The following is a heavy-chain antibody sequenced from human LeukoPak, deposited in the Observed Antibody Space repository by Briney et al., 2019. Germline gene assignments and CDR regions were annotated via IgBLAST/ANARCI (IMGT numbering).Heavy chain of an antibody. D-gene: IGHD4-11*01. Sequence: PSETLSLTCTVSGGSISSDSWSWIRQPPGEGLEWIGYIYPRGNTDYNPSLKSRVTISVGTSTNQVSLKLNSVTAADTAVYYCARQDSNYFDYWGQGTLVTVSS. CDR3: ARQDSNYFDY. V-gene: IGHV4-59*01. J-gene: IGHJ4*02. CDR1: GGSISSDS. CDR2: IYPRGNT.